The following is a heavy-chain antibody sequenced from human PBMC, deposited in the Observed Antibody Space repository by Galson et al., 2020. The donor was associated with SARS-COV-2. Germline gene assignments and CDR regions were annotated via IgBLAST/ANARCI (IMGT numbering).Heavy chain of an antibody. CDR2: ISSSGSTI. D-gene: IGHD6-13*01. CDR1: GFTFSDYY. CDR3: ARVIRPSSSWHYYYYYGMDV. Sequence: GSLRLSCAASGFTFSDYYMSWIRQAPGKGLEWVSYISSSGSTIYYADSVKGRFTISRDNAKNSLYLQMNSLRAEDTAVYYCARVIRPSSSWHYYYYYGMDVWGQGTTVTVSS. J-gene: IGHJ6*02. V-gene: IGHV3-11*01.